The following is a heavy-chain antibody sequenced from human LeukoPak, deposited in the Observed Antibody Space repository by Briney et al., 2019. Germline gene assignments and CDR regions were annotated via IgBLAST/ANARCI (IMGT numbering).Heavy chain of an antibody. CDR3: ARGGSSWWRHYFDY. V-gene: IGHV4-61*02. CDR1: GGSISSGSYY. CDR2: IYTSGST. Sequence: PSETLSLTCTVSGGSISSGSYYWSWIRQPAGKGLEWIGRIYTSGSTNYNPSLKSRVTISVDTSKNQFSLKLSSVTAADTAVYYCARGGSSWWRHYFDYWGQGTLVTVSS. D-gene: IGHD6-13*01. J-gene: IGHJ4*02.